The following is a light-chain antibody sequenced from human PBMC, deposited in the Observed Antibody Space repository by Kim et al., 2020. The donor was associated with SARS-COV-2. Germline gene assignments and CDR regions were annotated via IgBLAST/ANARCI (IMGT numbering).Light chain of an antibody. V-gene: IGKV1-8*01. CDR3: KQYYSHPFIA. J-gene: IGKJ5*01. CDR1: QGISSY. CDR2: AAS. Sequence: AIRMTQSPSSFSASTGDRVTITCRARQGISSYLALYQQKPGKAPKLLIYAASTLQSGVPSRFSGSGSGTDFTLTISCLQSGDCATFYWKQYYSHPFIAIGRGTRLEIK.